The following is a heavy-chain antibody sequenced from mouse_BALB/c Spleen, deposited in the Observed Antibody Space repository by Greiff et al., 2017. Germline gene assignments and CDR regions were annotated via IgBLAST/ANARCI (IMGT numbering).Heavy chain of an antibody. Sequence: VKLMESGAELVKPGASVKLSCKASGYTFTSYDINWVRQRPEQGLEWIGWIFPGDGSTKYNEKFKGRATLTTDKSSSTAYMQLSRLTSEDSSVYFCARRDDGYSTPFAYWGQGTLVTVSA. CDR3: ARRDDGYSTPFAY. CDR1: GYTFTSYD. D-gene: IGHD2-3*01. CDR2: IFPGDGST. J-gene: IGHJ3*01. V-gene: IGHV1-85*01.